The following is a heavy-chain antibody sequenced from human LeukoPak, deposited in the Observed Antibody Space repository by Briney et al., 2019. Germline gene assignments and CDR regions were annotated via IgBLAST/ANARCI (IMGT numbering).Heavy chain of an antibody. CDR2: INHSGST. CDR1: GGSFSGYY. D-gene: IGHD4-17*01. CDR3: ARDIYGDYGSGDYYYGMDV. J-gene: IGHJ6*02. Sequence: SETLSLTCAVYGGSFSGYYWSWIRQPPGKGLEWIGEINHSGSTNYNPSLKSRVTISVDTSKNQFSLKLSSVTAADTAVYYCARDIYGDYGSGDYYYGMDVWGQGTTVTVSS. V-gene: IGHV4-34*01.